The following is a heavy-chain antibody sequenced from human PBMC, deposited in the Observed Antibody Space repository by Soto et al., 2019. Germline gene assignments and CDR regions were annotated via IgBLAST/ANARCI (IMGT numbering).Heavy chain of an antibody. CDR2: INPNSGGT. CDR1: GYTFTGYY. J-gene: IGHJ6*02. V-gene: IGHV1-2*04. CDR3: ARDRGYCSGGSCDSGPRPLYGMDV. D-gene: IGHD2-15*01. Sequence: ASVKVSCKASGYTFTGYYMHWVRQAPGQGLEWMGWINPNSGGTNYAQKFQGWVTMTRDTSISTAYMELSRLRSDDTAVYYCARDRGYCSGGSCDSGPRPLYGMDVWG.